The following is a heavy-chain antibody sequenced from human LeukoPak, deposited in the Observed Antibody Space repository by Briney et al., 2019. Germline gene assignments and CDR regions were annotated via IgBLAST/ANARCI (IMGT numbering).Heavy chain of an antibody. J-gene: IGHJ4*02. Sequence: SETLSLTCTVSGGSISSYYWSWIRQPPGKGLEWIGYIYYSGSTNYNPSLKSRVTISVDTSKNQFSLKLSSVTAADTAVYYCARDQYYDVSTYYEIDYWGQGTLVTVSS. D-gene: IGHD3-22*01. CDR1: GGSISSYY. CDR2: IYYSGST. CDR3: ARDQYYDVSTYYEIDY. V-gene: IGHV4-59*12.